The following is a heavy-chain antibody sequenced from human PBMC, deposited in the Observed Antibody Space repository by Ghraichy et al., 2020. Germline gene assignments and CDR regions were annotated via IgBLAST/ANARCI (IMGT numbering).Heavy chain of an antibody. J-gene: IGHJ4*02. D-gene: IGHD6-13*01. CDR3: TRAAAADS. CDR1: GFTFSTYS. V-gene: IGHV3-48*02. Sequence: GGSLRLSCAASGFTFSTYSMNWVRQAPGKGLEWVSYISSSSSTIYYADSVKGRFTISRDNANNSLYLQMNSLRDEDTAVYFCTRAAAADSWGQGTLVTVSS. CDR2: ISSSSSTI.